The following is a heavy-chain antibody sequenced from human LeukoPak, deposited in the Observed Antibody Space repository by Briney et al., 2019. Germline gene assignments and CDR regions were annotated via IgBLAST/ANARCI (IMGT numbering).Heavy chain of an antibody. CDR3: ARGRGSGHKESWFDP. J-gene: IGHJ5*02. CDR1: GYAFTTYD. V-gene: IGHV1-8*01. Sequence: GASVKVSCKASGYAFTTYDINWVRQATGQGPEWIGWMNPNSGNTGYTQNFQGRVTMTRNTSISTAYMELSSLKSEDTAVYYCARGRGSGHKESWFDPWGLGTLVTVSS. CDR2: MNPNSGNT. D-gene: IGHD6-19*01.